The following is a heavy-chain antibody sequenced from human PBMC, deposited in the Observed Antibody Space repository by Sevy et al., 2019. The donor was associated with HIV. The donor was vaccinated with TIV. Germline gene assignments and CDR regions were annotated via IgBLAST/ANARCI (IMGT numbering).Heavy chain of an antibody. J-gene: IGHJ4*02. CDR2: TRNKADSYTT. V-gene: IGHV3-72*01. D-gene: IGHD6-13*01. Sequence: GGSLRLSCAASGFTFSDHYMEWVRQAPGKGLEWVGRTRNKADSYTTEYAASVKGRFTISVDDSKNSLYLQMNSLKTEDTAVNYCTTHAGIAAAGRVFDYWGQGTLVTVSS. CDR3: TTHAGIAAAGRVFDY. CDR1: GFTFSDHY.